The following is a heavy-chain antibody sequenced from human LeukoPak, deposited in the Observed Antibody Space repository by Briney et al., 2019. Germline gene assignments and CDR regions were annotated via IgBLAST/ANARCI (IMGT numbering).Heavy chain of an antibody. V-gene: IGHV3-48*04. CDR3: ARAPDSSGWQSDY. Sequence: GGSLRLSCAASGFTFSSYSMNWVRQAPRKGLGWVSYISSSSSSIYYADSVKGRFTISRDNAKNSLYLQMNSLRAEDTAVYYCARAPDSSGWQSDYWGQGTLVTVSS. CDR2: ISSSSSSI. CDR1: GFTFSSYS. D-gene: IGHD6-19*01. J-gene: IGHJ4*02.